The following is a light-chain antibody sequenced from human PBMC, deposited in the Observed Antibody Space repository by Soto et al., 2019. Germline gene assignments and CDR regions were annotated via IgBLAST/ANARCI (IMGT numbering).Light chain of an antibody. V-gene: IGKV3-11*01. J-gene: IGKJ1*01. Sequence: EIGLTQSPGTLSMSPGQRATLSCRASQSVSVNYLALYRQKPGQAPRLLIYDASGRATGIPARFSGSGSGTDFTLTISSLEPEDFAVSYCQQLTDWPPQWTFGQGTKVDIK. CDR1: QSVSVNY. CDR3: QQLTDWPPQWT. CDR2: DAS.